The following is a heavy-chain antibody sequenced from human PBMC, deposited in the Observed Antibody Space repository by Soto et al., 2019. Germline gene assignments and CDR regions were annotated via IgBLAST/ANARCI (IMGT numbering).Heavy chain of an antibody. CDR2: INHNSGDT. J-gene: IGHJ6*03. V-gene: IGHV1-2*02. CDR1: GYRFSDYY. D-gene: IGHD6-25*01. CDR3: AREIGAATATLDYYYFYMDV. Sequence: QVQLVQSGAEVKKPGASVTVSCKASGYRFSDYYLHWVRQAPGQGPEWMGWINHNSGDTKNAQKFKGRVTITMYTSVRTAFMELNWLTSDDTAVYYCAREIGAATATLDYYYFYMDVWGIGTTVNVSS.